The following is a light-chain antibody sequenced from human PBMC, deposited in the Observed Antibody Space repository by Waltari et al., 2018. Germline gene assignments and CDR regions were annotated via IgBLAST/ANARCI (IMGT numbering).Light chain of an antibody. CDR1: QGISSA. V-gene: IGKV1-13*02. CDR3: QQFNSYPIT. CDR2: DAS. J-gene: IGKJ5*01. Sequence: AIQLTQSPSSLSASVGDRVTITCRASQGISSALAWYQQEPGKAPKLLIYDASSLESGVPSRFSGSGSGTDFTLTISSLQPEDFATYYCQQFNSYPITFGQGTRLEIK.